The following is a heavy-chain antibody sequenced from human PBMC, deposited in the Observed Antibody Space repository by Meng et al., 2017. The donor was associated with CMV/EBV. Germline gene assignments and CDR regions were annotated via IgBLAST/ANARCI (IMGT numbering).Heavy chain of an antibody. D-gene: IGHD3-22*01. Sequence: GESLKISCAASGFVFSRYSMNWVRQAPGKGLEWLAHINSGSGVMSYADSVKGRFIISRDNTKDSLHLQMNSLRAEDTAVYYCAKDKWNYYYDNPEYTSIYFDSWGQGTLVTVSS. V-gene: IGHV3-48*04. J-gene: IGHJ4*02. CDR3: AKDKWNYYYDNPEYTSIYFDS. CDR1: GFVFSRYS. CDR2: INSGSGVM.